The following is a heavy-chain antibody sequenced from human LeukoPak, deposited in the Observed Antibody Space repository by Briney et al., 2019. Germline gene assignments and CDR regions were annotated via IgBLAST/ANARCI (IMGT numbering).Heavy chain of an antibody. V-gene: IGHV1-8*01. Sequence: GASVKVSCKASGYTFTSYDINWVRQATGQGLEWMGWMNPNSGNTGYAQKFQGRVTMTRNASISTAYMELSSLRSEDTAVYYCAKAHGPPIVVVVAAPFDYWGQGTLVTVSS. D-gene: IGHD2-15*01. CDR3: AKAHGPPIVVVVAAPFDY. CDR1: GYTFTSYD. CDR2: MNPNSGNT. J-gene: IGHJ4*02.